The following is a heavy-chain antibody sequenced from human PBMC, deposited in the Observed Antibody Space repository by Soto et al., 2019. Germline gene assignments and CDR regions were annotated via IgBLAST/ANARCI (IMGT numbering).Heavy chain of an antibody. Sequence: SVKVSCKASGGTFSSYAISWVRQAPGQGLEWMGGIIPLFGTANYAQNFQGRVTITADESTSTAYMELSSLISEDTAVYYCARVSRDVLGAAAIRYYYYGMDVWGQGTKVTVSS. V-gene: IGHV1-69*13. CDR3: ARVSRDVLGAAAIRYYYYGMDV. J-gene: IGHJ6*02. D-gene: IGHD2-2*01. CDR1: GGTFSSYA. CDR2: IIPLFGTA.